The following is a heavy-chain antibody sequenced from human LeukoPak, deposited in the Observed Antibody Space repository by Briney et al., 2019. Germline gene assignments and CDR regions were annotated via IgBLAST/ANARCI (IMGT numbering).Heavy chain of an antibody. D-gene: IGHD4-17*01. J-gene: IGHJ6*03. Sequence: ASVKASCKASGYTFTGYCMHWVRQAPGQGLEWMGWINPNSGGTNYAQKFQGRVTMTRDTSISTAYMELSRLRSDDTAVYYCARASTTVTTIYYYYYLDVWGKGPTVTVSS. CDR1: GYTFTGYC. CDR3: ARASTTVTTIYYYYYLDV. CDR2: INPNSGGT. V-gene: IGHV1-2*02.